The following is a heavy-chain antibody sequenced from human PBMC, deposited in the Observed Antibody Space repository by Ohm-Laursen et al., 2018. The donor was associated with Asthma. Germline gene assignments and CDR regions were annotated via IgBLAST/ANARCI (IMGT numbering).Heavy chain of an antibody. CDR2: ISTASSFI. CDR3: ARIGPEWELPGREYSLHH. CDR1: GYTFSRYS. Sequence: SLILSCAASGYTFSRYSIHWVRQIPGKGLEWVASISTASSFIYYADSVRGRFTTPRDNARNSVYLQMNSLRAEDTALYYCARIGPEWELPGREYSLHHWGEGTLVTVSS. J-gene: IGHJ1*01. V-gene: IGHV3-21*01. D-gene: IGHD1-26*01.